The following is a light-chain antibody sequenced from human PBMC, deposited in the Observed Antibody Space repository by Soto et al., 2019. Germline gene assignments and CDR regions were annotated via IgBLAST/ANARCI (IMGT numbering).Light chain of an antibody. Sequence: QLVLTQPASVSGSPGQSITISCTGTSSDVGGYNYDSWYQHHPGKAPKRMIHDVSNRPSGVSNRFSGSKSGNTASLTISGLQAEDEADYYCSSYIPNNSTYVFGTGTKLTVL. CDR3: SSYIPNNSTYV. V-gene: IGLV2-14*03. CDR2: DVS. J-gene: IGLJ1*01. CDR1: SSDVGGYNY.